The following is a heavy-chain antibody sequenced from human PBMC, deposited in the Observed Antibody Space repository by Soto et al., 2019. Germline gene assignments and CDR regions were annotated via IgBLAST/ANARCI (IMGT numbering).Heavy chain of an antibody. D-gene: IGHD3-22*01. CDR3: AKNPGYYYDSTGYHFDY. CDR2: ISYGGGTT. J-gene: IGHJ4*02. CDR1: EFTFSNYA. Sequence: GGSLRPSCAASEFTFSNYAMSWVRQAPGKGLEWVSAISYGGGTTYYADSVKGRFTISKDNSKNTLYLQMNSLRAEDTAVYYCAKNPGYYYDSTGYHFDYWGQGTLVTVSS. V-gene: IGHV3-23*01.